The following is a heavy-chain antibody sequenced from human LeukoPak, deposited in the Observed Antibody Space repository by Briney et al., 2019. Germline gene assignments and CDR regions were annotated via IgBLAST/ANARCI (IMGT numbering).Heavy chain of an antibody. CDR1: GGSISSYY. J-gene: IGHJ5*02. CDR2: IYYSGST. CDR3: ASQKAVAGFDP. Sequence: KPSETLSLTCTVSGGSISSYYWSWIRQPPGKGLEWIGYIYYSGSTNCNPSLKSRVTISVDTSKNQFSLKLSSVTAADTAVYYCASQKAVAGFDPWGQGTLVTVSS. V-gene: IGHV4-59*08. D-gene: IGHD6-19*01.